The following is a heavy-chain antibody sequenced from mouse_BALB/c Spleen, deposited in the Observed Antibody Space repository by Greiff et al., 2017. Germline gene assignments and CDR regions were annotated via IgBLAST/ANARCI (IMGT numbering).Heavy chain of an antibody. J-gene: IGHJ2*01. Sequence: VQLKESGPSLVKPSQTLSLTCSVTGDSITSGYWNWIRKFPGNKLEYMGYISYSGSTYYNPSLKSRISITRDTSKNQYYLQLNSVTTEDTATYYCARWDDGSYYFDYWGQGTTLTVSS. CDR1: GDSITSGY. D-gene: IGHD2-3*01. CDR3: ARWDDGSYYFDY. V-gene: IGHV3-8*02. CDR2: ISYSGST.